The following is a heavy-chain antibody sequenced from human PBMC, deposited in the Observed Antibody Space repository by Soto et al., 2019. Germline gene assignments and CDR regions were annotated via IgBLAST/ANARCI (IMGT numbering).Heavy chain of an antibody. J-gene: IGHJ4*02. CDR1: GYTFTSYG. D-gene: IGHD1-1*01. V-gene: IGHV1-18*01. CDR3: ARGRYGDY. Sequence: QVHLVQSGAEVKKPGASVRVSCKASGYTFTSYGITWVRQAPGQGLEWMGWISAHNGNTDYAQKLQGRVIVTRDTSTSTAYMELRSLRSDDTAVYYCARGRYGDYWGQGALVTVSS. CDR2: ISAHNGNT.